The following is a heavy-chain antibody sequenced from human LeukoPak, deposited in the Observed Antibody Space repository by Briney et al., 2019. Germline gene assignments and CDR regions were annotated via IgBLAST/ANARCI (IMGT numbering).Heavy chain of an antibody. CDR3: AKKGLAATRPRYFDY. CDR1: GFTFNSYG. CDR2: VRSDGGSE. D-gene: IGHD2-15*01. V-gene: IGHV3-30*02. Sequence: GGSLRLSCATSGFTFNSYGMNWVRQAPGKGLEWVAFVRSDGGSEYYADSVKGRFSISRDNSKNTMYLQMNSLRVEDTAVYYCAKKGLAATRPRYFDYWGQGTLVTVSS. J-gene: IGHJ4*02.